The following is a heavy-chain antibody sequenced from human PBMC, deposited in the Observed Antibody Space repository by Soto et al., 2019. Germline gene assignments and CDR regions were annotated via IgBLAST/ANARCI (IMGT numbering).Heavy chain of an antibody. Sequence: EVQLVESGGGLVKPGGSLRLSCAASGFTFSNAWMSWVRQAPGTGLEWVGRIKSKTDGGTTDYAAPVKGRFTISRDDSKIKLYMQRHSLVTEGTAVYYCSTKMSPAYYCWRGYSQGYYWCGPWGQRTLVTVAA. V-gene: IGHV3-15*01. J-gene: IGHJ5*02. CDR3: STKMSPAYYCWRGYSQGYYWCGP. CDR2: IKSKTDGGTT. D-gene: IGHD3-3*01. CDR1: GFTFSNAW.